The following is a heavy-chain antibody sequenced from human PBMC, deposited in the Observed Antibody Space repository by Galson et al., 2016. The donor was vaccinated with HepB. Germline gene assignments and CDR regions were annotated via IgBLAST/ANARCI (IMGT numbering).Heavy chain of an antibody. Sequence: SETLSLTCTVSGGSISTYYWSWIRQPPGKSLEWIGYIHYSGSTNCNPSLKTRFTISVDTSQNQFSLNLRSVTAADTATYYCARAPDSGFDVYGWSHWGQGALVTVSS. J-gene: IGHJ4*02. V-gene: IGHV4-59*12. CDR3: ARAPDSGFDVYGWSH. CDR2: IHYSGST. CDR1: GGSISTYY. D-gene: IGHD5-12*01.